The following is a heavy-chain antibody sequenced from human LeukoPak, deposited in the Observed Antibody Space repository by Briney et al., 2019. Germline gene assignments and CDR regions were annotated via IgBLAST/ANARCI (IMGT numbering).Heavy chain of an antibody. Sequence: SQTLSLTCTVSGGSISSGDYYWSWIRQPPGKGLEWIGYIYYSGSTYYNPSLRSRVTMSVDTSKNQISLKLSSVTAADTAVYYCARVAGQAGESLYRVQFYYFDYWGQGTLVTVSS. J-gene: IGHJ4*02. CDR1: GGSISSGDYY. D-gene: IGHD3-10*01. CDR3: ARVAGQAGESLYRVQFYYFDY. CDR2: IYYSGST. V-gene: IGHV4-30-4*01.